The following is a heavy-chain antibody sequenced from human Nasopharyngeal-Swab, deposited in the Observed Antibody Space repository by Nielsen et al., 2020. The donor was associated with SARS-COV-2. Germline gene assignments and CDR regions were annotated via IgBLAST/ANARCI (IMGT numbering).Heavy chain of an antibody. D-gene: IGHD6-13*01. Sequence: VGSLRLSCAASGFTLSSFWMTWVRQAPGKELEWVANIKQEGSEKYYVDSVKGRFTISRDNAKNSLYLQMNILRAEDTAVYYCARLSGSSWDFDLWGRGTLVTVSS. CDR2: IKQEGSEK. J-gene: IGHJ2*01. V-gene: IGHV3-7*01. CDR1: GFTLSSFW. CDR3: ARLSGSSWDFDL.